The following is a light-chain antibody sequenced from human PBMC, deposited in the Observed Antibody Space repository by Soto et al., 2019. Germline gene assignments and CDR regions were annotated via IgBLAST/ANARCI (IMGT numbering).Light chain of an antibody. J-gene: IGKJ5*01. Sequence: DVQMTQSPSSVSASVGDSVTITCRASRDISSWLAWYQQRPGKAPKLLIYAASTLRSGIPLRFSGSASGTEFTLTISSLQREDFATYYCQQTPRFPPTFGQGKPLAL. V-gene: IGKV1D-12*01. CDR2: AAS. CDR1: RDISSW. CDR3: QQTPRFPPT.